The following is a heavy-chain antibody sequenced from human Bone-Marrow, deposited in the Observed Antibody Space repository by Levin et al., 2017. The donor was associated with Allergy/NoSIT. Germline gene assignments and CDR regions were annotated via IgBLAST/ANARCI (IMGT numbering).Heavy chain of an antibody. CDR1: GFSLSVAW. CDR2: IKNMYDGGTT. CDR3: ATGGDTSLRDGVLASNAFDI. V-gene: IGHV3-15*07. J-gene: IGHJ3*02. Sequence: GESLKISCEVSGFSLSVAWMNWVRQAPGKGLEWVGRIKNMYDGGTTDYAAPVKGRFMISRDDSANMLYLQMNSLRTEDTATYYCATGGDTSLRDGVLASNAFDIWGQGTLVIVSS. D-gene: IGHD3-16*01.